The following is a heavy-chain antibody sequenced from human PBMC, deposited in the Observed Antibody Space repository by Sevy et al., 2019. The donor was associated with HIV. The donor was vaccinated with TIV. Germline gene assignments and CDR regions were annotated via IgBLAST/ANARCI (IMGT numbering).Heavy chain of an antibody. V-gene: IGHV4-59*01. D-gene: IGHD3-3*01. CDR2: IYYSGST. Sequence: SETLSLTCTVSGGSISSYYWSWIRQPPGKGLEWIGYIYYSGSTNYNPSLKSRVTISVDTSKNQFSLKLSSVTAADTAGYYCARDRTYYDFWSDYPHGAFDIWGQGTMVTVSS. CDR3: ARDRTYYDFWSDYPHGAFDI. J-gene: IGHJ3*02. CDR1: GGSISSYY.